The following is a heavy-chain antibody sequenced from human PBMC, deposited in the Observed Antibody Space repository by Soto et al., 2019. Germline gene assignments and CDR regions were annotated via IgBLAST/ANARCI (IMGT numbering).Heavy chain of an antibody. CDR1: RFTSGYHA. Sequence: GGSLRLSCAASRFTSGYHAMNWVRQAPGKGLEWVSTISSNGENTHYADSVKGRFTISRDNSKNTLYLQMNSLRAEDTAVYYCAKGAAAGFYYYYGMDVWGQGITVTVSS. V-gene: IGHV3-23*01. CDR2: ISSNGENT. D-gene: IGHD6-13*01. CDR3: AKGAAAGFYYYYGMDV. J-gene: IGHJ6*02.